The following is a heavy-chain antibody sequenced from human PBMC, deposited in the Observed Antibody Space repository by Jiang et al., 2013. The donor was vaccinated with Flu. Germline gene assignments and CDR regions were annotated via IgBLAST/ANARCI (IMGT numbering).Heavy chain of an antibody. CDR2: IKQDGSEK. CDR3: AREAY. Sequence: VQLLESGGGLVQPGESLRLSCAASGFTFNNYWLSWVRQAPGKGLEWVASIKQDGSEKNYVDSVKGRFTISRDNAKNSLYLQMNSLRADDTAVYYCAREAYWGPGTLVTVSS. CDR1: GFTFNNYW. J-gene: IGHJ4*02. V-gene: IGHV3-7*03.